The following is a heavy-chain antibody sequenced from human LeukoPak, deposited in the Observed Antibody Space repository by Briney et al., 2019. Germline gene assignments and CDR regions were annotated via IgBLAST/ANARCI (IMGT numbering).Heavy chain of an antibody. CDR1: GYSISSGYY. D-gene: IGHD4-17*01. Sequence: PSETLSLTCTVSGYSISSGYYWGWIRQPPGKGLEWIGSIYHSGSTYYNPSLKSRVTISVDTSKNQFSLKLSSVTAADTAVYYCASYDYGDYGPPYPWGQGTLVTVSS. CDR2: IYHSGST. V-gene: IGHV4-38-2*02. CDR3: ASYDYGDYGPPYP. J-gene: IGHJ5*02.